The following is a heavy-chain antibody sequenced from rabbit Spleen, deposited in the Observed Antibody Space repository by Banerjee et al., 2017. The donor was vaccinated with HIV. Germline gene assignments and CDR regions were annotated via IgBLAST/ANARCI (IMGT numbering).Heavy chain of an antibody. D-gene: IGHD1-1*01. J-gene: IGHJ6*01. CDR1: GFTMSSSDW. CDR3: ARDTSSSFSSYGMDL. CDR2: IDPIFGST. V-gene: IGHV1S40*01. Sequence: QSLEESGGDLVKPGASLTLTCTASGFTMSSSDWIYWVRQAPGKGLEWIGYIDPIFGSTYYASWAKGRFTISKTSSTTVTLQMTSMTAADTATYFCARDTSSSFSSYGMDLWGPGTLVTVS.